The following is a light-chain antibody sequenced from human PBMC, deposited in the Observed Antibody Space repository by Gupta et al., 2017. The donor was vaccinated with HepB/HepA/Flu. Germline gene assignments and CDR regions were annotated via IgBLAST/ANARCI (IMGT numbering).Light chain of an antibody. V-gene: IGKV1-8*01. CDR1: QGISSY. CDR3: QQYDSYPRT. J-gene: IGKJ1*01. Sequence: RASQGISSYLAWYQQKPGKAPKLLIYAASTVQSGVPSRFSGSGSGTDFTLTISCLQSEDFATYYCQQYDSYPRTFGQGTKVEIK. CDR2: AAS.